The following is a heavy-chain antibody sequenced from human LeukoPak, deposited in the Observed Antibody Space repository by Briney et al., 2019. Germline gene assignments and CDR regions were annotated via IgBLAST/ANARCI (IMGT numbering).Heavy chain of an antibody. J-gene: IGHJ3*02. Sequence: PGGSLRLSCAASGFTFSSYAMSWVRQAPGKGLEWVSAISGSGGSTYYADSVKGRFTISRDNSKNTLYLQMNSLRAEDTAVYYCATASWELLRGLNAFDIWGQGTMVTVSS. CDR3: ATASWELLRGLNAFDI. V-gene: IGHV3-23*01. CDR1: GFTFSSYA. CDR2: ISGSGGST. D-gene: IGHD1-26*01.